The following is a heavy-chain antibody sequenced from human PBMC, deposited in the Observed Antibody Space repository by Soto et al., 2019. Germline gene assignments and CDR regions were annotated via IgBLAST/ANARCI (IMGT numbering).Heavy chain of an antibody. CDR1: GFTFSSYS. CDR2: ISSSSSTT. D-gene: IGHD2-8*01. Sequence: PGGSLRLSCAASGFTFSSYSMNWVRQAPGKGLEWVSSISSSSSTTYYADSVKGRFTISRDNSKNALYLQMNSLRAEDTAVYYCAKISMDYYYGMDVWGQGTTVTVSS. J-gene: IGHJ6*02. CDR3: AKISMDYYYGMDV. V-gene: IGHV3-48*01.